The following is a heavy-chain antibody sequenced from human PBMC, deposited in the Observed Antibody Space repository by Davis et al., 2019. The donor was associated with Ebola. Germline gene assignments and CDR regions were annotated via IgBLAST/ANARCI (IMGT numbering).Heavy chain of an antibody. V-gene: IGHV4-59*01. D-gene: IGHD1-26*01. CDR2: IYYSGST. CDR3: ARAHIVGATSVYYYYYGMDV. J-gene: IGHJ6*02. CDR1: GGSISSYY. Sequence: MPSETLSLTCTLPGGSISSYYWSWIRQPPGKGLEWIGYIYYSGSTTYNPSLKSRVTISVDTSKNQFSLKLSSVTAADTAVNYGARAHIVGATSVYYYYYGMDVWGQGTTVTVSS.